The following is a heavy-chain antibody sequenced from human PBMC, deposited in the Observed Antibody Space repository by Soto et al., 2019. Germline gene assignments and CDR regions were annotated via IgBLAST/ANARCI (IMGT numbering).Heavy chain of an antibody. CDR2: ISGSGDVI. D-gene: IGHD3-9*01. J-gene: IGHJ4*02. CDR3: AKAIRFLDMALDN. CDR1: GFTFSSYA. V-gene: IGHV3-23*01. Sequence: EVHLLESGGNLVQPGGSLRLSCAASGFTFSSYAMSWVRQAPGKGPEWVSSISGSGDVIHYADSVKGRFTISRDKSKNTLWLQMNSLRAEDTAVYYCAKAIRFLDMALDNWGQGALVTVSS.